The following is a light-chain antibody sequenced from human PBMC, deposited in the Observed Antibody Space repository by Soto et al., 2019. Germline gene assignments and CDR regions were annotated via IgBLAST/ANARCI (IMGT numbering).Light chain of an antibody. Sequence: QSVLTQPASVSGSPGQSITVSCTGTSSDVGGYNYVSWYQQHAGKAPKLMIYDVSNWPSGVSNRFSGSKSGNTASLTISELQAEDEADYYCSSYTSSSTLEVFGTGTKVTVL. CDR3: SSYTSSSTLEV. CDR2: DVS. J-gene: IGLJ1*01. CDR1: SSDVGGYNY. V-gene: IGLV2-14*01.